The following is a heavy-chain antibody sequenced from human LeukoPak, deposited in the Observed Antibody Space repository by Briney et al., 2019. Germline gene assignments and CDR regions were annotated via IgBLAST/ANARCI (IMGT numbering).Heavy chain of an antibody. Sequence: GGSLRLPCAASGFTFSSYSMYWVRQAPGKGLEYVSTISSNGGSTYYANSVKGRFTISRDNSKNTLYLQMGSLRAEDMAVYYCARDHYYDSSGYFYRRGAVDYWGQGTLVTVSS. CDR1: GFTFSSYS. V-gene: IGHV3-64*01. J-gene: IGHJ4*02. CDR3: ARDHYYDSSGYFYRRGAVDY. CDR2: ISSNGGST. D-gene: IGHD3-22*01.